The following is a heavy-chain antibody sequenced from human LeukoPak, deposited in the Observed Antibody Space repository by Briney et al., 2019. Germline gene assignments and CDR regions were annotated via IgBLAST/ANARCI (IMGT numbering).Heavy chain of an antibody. CDR2: IYNGGST. D-gene: IGHD3-10*01. V-gene: IGHV4-61*02. J-gene: IGHJ6*03. CDR3: ARVEEGYGSGRRENYYYYYYMDV. CDR1: GDSISSGSYY. Sequence: PSQTLSLTCTVSGDSISSGSYYWTWIRQPAGKGLEWIGRIYNGGSTKYSPSLESRVTISVDTSKKQFSLKLSSGTAADTAVYYCARVEEGYGSGRRENYYYYYYMDVWGKGTTVAISS.